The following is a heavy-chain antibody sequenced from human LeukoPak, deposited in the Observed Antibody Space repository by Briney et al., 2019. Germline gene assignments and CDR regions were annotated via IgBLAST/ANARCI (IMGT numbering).Heavy chain of an antibody. CDR1: GGSISSGSYY. V-gene: IGHV4-61*02. Sequence: SETLSLTCTVSGGSISSGSYYWRWIRQPAGKGLEWIVRIYTSGSTNYNPSLKSRLTISLDTSENHFSLKLSSVTAADTAVYYCARVTTGGYYNYWGQGTLVTVSS. D-gene: IGHD3-22*01. CDR3: ARVTTGGYYNY. J-gene: IGHJ4*02. CDR2: IYTSGST.